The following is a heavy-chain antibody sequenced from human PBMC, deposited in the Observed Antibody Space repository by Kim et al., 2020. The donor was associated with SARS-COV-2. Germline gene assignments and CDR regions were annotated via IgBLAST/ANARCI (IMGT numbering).Heavy chain of an antibody. V-gene: IGHV4-59*01. CDR2: IYYSGST. J-gene: IGHJ6*02. CDR3: ARDLSPLGQPDYYYGMDV. Sequence: SETLSLTCTVSGGSISSYYWSWIRQPPGKGLEWIGYIYYSGSTNYNPSLKSRVTISVDTSKNQFSLKLSSVTAADTAVYYCARDLSPLGQPDYYYGMDVWGQGTTVTVSS. D-gene: IGHD6-13*01. CDR1: GGSISSYY.